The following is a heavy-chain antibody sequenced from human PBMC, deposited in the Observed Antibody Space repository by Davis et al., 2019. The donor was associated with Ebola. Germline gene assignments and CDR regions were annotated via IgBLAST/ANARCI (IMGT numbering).Heavy chain of an antibody. CDR1: GYSFTSHW. J-gene: IGHJ4*02. V-gene: IGHV5-51*01. CDR3: AKSLAPRPPLPPNYFDY. D-gene: IGHD6-6*01. CDR2: IYPDDSDT. Sequence: GESLKISCKGSGYSFTSHWIAWVRQMPGRGLEWVAIIYPDDSDTIYSPSFQGRVTISADKSITTSYLQWSRLKASDTAMYYCAKSLAPRPPLPPNYFDYWGQGTLVTVSS.